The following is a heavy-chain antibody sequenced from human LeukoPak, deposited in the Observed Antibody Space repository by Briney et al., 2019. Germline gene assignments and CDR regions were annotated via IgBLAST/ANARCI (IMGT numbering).Heavy chain of an antibody. V-gene: IGHV3-7*01. J-gene: IGHJ4*02. CDR1: GFMFSGYW. CDR3: VRDNSYFDS. D-gene: IGHD2/OR15-2a*01. CDR2: IKYDGSER. Sequence: GGSLRLSCAASGFMFSGYWMSWVRQAPGKGLEWVATIKYDGSERYYVDSVKGRFTISRDNTRESLYLQMNSPRAEDTAVYYCVRDNSYFDSWGQGGLVTVSS.